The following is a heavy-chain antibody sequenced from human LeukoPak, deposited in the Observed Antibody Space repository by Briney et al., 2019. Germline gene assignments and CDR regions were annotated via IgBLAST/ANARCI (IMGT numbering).Heavy chain of an antibody. V-gene: IGHV3-11*01. CDR3: VRGVSISSSWYNDI. Sequence: GGSLRLSCAASGFTFSDYYMSWIRQAPGKGLEWLSYISRGGSTTYYVDSVKGRFTISRDNAKNSLYLQMNSLRAEDTAVYRCVRGVSISSSWYNDIWGQGTMVIVSS. CDR1: GFTFSDYY. D-gene: IGHD6-13*01. J-gene: IGHJ3*02. CDR2: ISRGGSTT.